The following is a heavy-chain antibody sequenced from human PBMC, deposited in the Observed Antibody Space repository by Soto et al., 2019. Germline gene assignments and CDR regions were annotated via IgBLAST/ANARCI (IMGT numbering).Heavy chain of an antibody. V-gene: IGHV3-33*01. Sequence: QVQLVESGGGVVQPGRSLRLSCAASGFTFSSYGMHWVRQAPGKGLEWVAVIWYDGSNKYYADSVKGRFTISRDNSKKTLYLQMNSLRAEDTAVYYCARDQDYYGSGSYGDNWFDPWGQGTLVTVSS. D-gene: IGHD3-10*01. CDR1: GFTFSSYG. CDR2: IWYDGSNK. CDR3: ARDQDYYGSGSYGDNWFDP. J-gene: IGHJ5*02.